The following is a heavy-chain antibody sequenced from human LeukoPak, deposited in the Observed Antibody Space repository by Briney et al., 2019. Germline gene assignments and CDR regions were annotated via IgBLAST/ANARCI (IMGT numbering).Heavy chain of an antibody. D-gene: IGHD3-10*01. V-gene: IGHV4-34*01. CDR3: ARIGKGLLWFGGRYYFDY. CDR2: INHSGST. J-gene: IGHJ4*02. Sequence: PSETLSLTCAVYGGSFSGYYWSWIRQPPGKGLEWIGEINHSGSTNYNPSLKSRVTISVDTSKNQFSLKLSSVTAADTAVYYCARIGKGLLWFGGRYYFDYWGQGTLVTVSS. CDR1: GGSFSGYY.